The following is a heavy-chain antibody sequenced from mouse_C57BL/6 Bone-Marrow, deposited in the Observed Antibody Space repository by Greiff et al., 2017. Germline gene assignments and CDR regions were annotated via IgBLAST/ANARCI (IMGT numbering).Heavy chain of an antibody. Sequence: EVKLVESGAELVRPGSSVKMSCKTSGYTFTSYGINWVKQRPGQGLEWIGYIYIGNGYTEYNEKFKGKATLTSDTSSSTAYMQLSSLTSEDSAIYFCARTYYGNYVGFAYWGQGTLVTVSA. CDR3: ARTYYGNYVGFAY. CDR2: IYIGNGYT. D-gene: IGHD2-1*01. V-gene: IGHV1-58*01. CDR1: GYTFTSYG. J-gene: IGHJ3*01.